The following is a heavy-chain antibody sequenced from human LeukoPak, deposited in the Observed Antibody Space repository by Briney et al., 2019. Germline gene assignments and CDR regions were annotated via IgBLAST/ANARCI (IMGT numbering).Heavy chain of an antibody. CDR2: IIPIFGTA. V-gene: IGHV1-69*01. Sequence: SVKVSCKASGGTFSSYAISWVRQAPGQGLEWMGGIIPIFGTANYAQKFQGRVTITADESTSTAYMELSSLRSEDTAVYYCAGGPIVVVVAATRYYYMDVWGKGTTVTVSS. J-gene: IGHJ6*03. CDR3: AGGPIVVVVAATRYYYMDV. CDR1: GGTFSSYA. D-gene: IGHD2-15*01.